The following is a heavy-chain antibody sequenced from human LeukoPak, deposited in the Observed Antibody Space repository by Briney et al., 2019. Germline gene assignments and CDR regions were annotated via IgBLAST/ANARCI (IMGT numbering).Heavy chain of an antibody. CDR1: GGSISRGNYY. J-gene: IGHJ4*02. D-gene: IGHD3-10*01. CDR2: IYNSGNT. Sequence: SETLSLTCNVSGGSISRGNYYWTWIRQPPGKGLEWIGYIYNSGNTNYNPSLKSRVTISVDTSKNQFSLKVSSVTAADTAVYYCARYAYGSGSYYDYWGQGTLVTVSS. V-gene: IGHV4-61*01. CDR3: ARYAYGSGSYYDY.